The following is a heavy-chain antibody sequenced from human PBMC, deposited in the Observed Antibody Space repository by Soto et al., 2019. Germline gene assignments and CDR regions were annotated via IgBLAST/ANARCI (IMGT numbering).Heavy chain of an antibody. CDR1: GFTFSSYA. J-gene: IGHJ6*02. D-gene: IGHD5-18*01. Sequence: EVQLLESGGGLVQPGGSLRLSCAASGFTFSSYAMSWVRQAPGKGLEWVSAISGSGGSTYYADSVKGRFTISRDNAKNTLYLQMNSLRAEDTAVYYCAKDTASYYYYGMDVWGQGTTVTVSS. V-gene: IGHV3-23*01. CDR2: ISGSGGST. CDR3: AKDTASYYYYGMDV.